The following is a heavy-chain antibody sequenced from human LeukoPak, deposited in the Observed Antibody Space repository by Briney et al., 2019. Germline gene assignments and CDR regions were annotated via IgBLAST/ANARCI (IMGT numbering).Heavy chain of an antibody. CDR1: GFTFATYW. CDR2: IKQDGNEK. Sequence: GRSLRLSCAASGFTFATYWMSWVRQAPGKGLEWVANIKQDGNEKYYVDSVKGRFTISRDNAKNTLYLQMNSLRAEDTAVYYCAKGSPYYYDSSGYSVGYYFDYWGQGTLVTVSS. D-gene: IGHD3-22*01. V-gene: IGHV3-7*03. CDR3: AKGSPYYYDSSGYSVGYYFDY. J-gene: IGHJ4*02.